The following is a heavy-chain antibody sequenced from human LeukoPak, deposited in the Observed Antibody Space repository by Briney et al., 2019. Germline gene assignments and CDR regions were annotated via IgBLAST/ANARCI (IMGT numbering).Heavy chain of an antibody. CDR3: TTDSVVNDYYFDY. CDR2: IKSKTDGGTT. Sequence: GGSLRLSCAASGFTFSNAWMSWVRQAPGKGLEWVGRIKSKTDGGTTDYAATVKGRFTISRDDSKNTLYLQMNSLKTEDTAVYYCTTDSVVNDYYFDYWGQGTLVTVSS. D-gene: IGHD4-23*01. J-gene: IGHJ4*02. V-gene: IGHV3-15*01. CDR1: GFTFSNAW.